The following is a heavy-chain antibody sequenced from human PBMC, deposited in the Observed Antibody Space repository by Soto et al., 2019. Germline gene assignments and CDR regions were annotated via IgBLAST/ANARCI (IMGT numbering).Heavy chain of an antibody. CDR1: GFTFSSYA. CDR2: ISSNGGST. D-gene: IGHD2-8*02. CDR3: ARGSTRLVYDY. Sequence: GGSLRLSCAASGFTFSSYAMHWVRQAPGKGLEYVSAISSNGGSTYYANSVKGRFTISRDNSKNTLYLQMGSLRAEDMAVYYCARGSTRLVYDYWGQGTLVTVSS. V-gene: IGHV3-64*01. J-gene: IGHJ4*02.